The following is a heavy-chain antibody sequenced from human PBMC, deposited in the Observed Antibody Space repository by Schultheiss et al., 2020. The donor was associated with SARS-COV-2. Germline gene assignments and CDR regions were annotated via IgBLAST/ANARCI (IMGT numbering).Heavy chain of an antibody. CDR1: GFTFSSYG. CDR2: VYYSGST. D-gene: IGHD3-9*01. CDR3: ARDPTYYDILTGSYALYYYGMDV. J-gene: IGHJ6*02. Sequence: GSLRLSCAASGFTFSSYGMHWVRQAPGKGLEWIGSVYYSGSTYYNASLKSRVTISVDTSKNQFSLKLSSVTAADTAVYYCARDPTYYDILTGSYALYYYGMDVWGQGTTVTVSS. V-gene: IGHV4-39*07.